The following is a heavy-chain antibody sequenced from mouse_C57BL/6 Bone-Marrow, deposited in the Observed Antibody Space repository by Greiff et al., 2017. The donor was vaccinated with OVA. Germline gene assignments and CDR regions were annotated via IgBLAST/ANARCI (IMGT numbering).Heavy chain of an antibody. CDR1: GFTFSSYA. D-gene: IGHD2-1*01. CDR3: ARDRYGNFDT. CDR2: ISDGGSYT. V-gene: IGHV5-4*01. Sequence: EVMLVESGGGLVKPGGSLKLSCAASGFTFSSYAMSWVRQTPEKRLEWVATISDGGSYTYYPDNVKGRFTISRDNAKNNLYLQMSHLKSEDTAMYYCARDRYGNFDTSGQDATLTVSP. J-gene: IGHJ2*01.